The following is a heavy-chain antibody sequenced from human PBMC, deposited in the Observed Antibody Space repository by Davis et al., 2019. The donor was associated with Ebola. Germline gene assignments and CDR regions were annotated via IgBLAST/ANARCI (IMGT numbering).Heavy chain of an antibody. CDR3: ARVPPLYDFWSNYGYYGMDV. CDR1: GFTFDDYA. Sequence: GESLKISCAASGFTFDDYAMHWVRQAPGKGLEWVSLISGDGGSTYYADSVKGRFTISRDNAKNSLYLQMNSLRAEDTAVYYCARVPPLYDFWSNYGYYGMDVWGQGTTVTVSS. V-gene: IGHV3-43*02. D-gene: IGHD3-3*01. J-gene: IGHJ6*02. CDR2: ISGDGGST.